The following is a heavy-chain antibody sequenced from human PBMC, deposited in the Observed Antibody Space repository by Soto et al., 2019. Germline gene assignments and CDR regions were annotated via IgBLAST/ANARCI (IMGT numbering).Heavy chain of an antibody. J-gene: IGHJ6*02. CDR2: IVVGSGNT. Sequence: SVKVSCKASGFTFTSSAVQWVRQARGQRLEWIGWIVVGSGNTNYAQKFQERVTITRDMSTSTAYMELSSLRSEDTAVYYCAADLGYCSSTSCPKSGMDVWGQGTTVTVSS. CDR1: GFTFTSSA. D-gene: IGHD2-2*01. V-gene: IGHV1-58*01. CDR3: AADLGYCSSTSCPKSGMDV.